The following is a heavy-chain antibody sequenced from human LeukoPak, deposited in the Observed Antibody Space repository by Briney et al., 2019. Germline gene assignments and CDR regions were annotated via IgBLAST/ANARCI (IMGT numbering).Heavy chain of an antibody. J-gene: IGHJ5*02. CDR2: IYYSGNT. CDR3: ARRSKGTGWWYSSGWWFDP. CDR1: GVSISSSNSY. D-gene: IGHD6-19*01. V-gene: IGHV4-39*07. Sequence: SETLSLTCTVSGVSISSSNSYWGWIRQPPGKGLEWIGSIYYSGNTNYNPSLKSRVTISVDTSKNQFSLKLSSVTAADTAVYYCARRSKGTGWWYSSGWWFDPWGQGTLVTVSS.